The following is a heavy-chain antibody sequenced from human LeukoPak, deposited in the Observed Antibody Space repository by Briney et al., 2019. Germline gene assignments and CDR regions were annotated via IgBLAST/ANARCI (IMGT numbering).Heavy chain of an antibody. CDR1: GGSISSGGYS. CDR2: IYYSGST. Sequence: SETLSLTCTVSGGSISSGGYSWSWIRQPPGKGLEWIGYIYYSGSTYYNPSLKSRVTISVDTSKNQFSLKLSSVTAADTAVYYCARESIAAAGLDAFDIWGQGTMVTVSS. J-gene: IGHJ3*02. V-gene: IGHV4-30-4*07. D-gene: IGHD6-13*01. CDR3: ARESIAAAGLDAFDI.